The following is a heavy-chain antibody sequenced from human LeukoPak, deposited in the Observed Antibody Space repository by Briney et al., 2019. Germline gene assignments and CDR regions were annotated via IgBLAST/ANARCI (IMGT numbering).Heavy chain of an antibody. V-gene: IGHV4-39*07. D-gene: IGHD5-18*01. Sequence: SETLSLTCTVSGGSVSSSSYCWGWIRQPPGKGLEWIGSIYYSGRTSYNPSLKSRVTISVDPSKIQFSLKLRSVTAAGPAVYFCARVGYNFGFSWFDPWGQGALVTVSS. CDR2: IYYSGRT. J-gene: IGHJ5*02. CDR1: GGSVSSSSYC. CDR3: ARVGYNFGFSWFDP.